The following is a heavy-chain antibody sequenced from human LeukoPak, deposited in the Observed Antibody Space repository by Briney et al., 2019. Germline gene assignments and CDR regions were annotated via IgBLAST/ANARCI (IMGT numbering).Heavy chain of an antibody. CDR3: AKDRNKNLGGFDY. CDR1: GFTFSSYA. V-gene: IGHV3-23*01. D-gene: IGHD3-16*01. J-gene: IGHJ4*02. Sequence: PGGSLRLSCAASGFTFSSYAMSWVRQAPGKGLKWVSAISGSGGSTYYADSVKGRFTIPRDNSKNTLYLQMNSLRAEDTAVYYCAKDRNKNLGGFDYWGQGTLVTVSS. CDR2: ISGSGGST.